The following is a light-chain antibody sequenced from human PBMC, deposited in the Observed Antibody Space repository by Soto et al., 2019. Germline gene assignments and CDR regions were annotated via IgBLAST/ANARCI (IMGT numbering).Light chain of an antibody. CDR2: WAS. J-gene: IGKJ4*01. CDR1: QSVLYSSNNKNY. V-gene: IGKV4-1*01. Sequence: IVMTPSPDSLAVSLGERATINCKSSQSVLYSSNNKNYLSWYQQKPGQPPQLLIYWASTRESGVPDRFSGSGPGTDFTLTISSLQAEDVAVYYCQQYYSTFLTFGGGTKVVIK. CDR3: QQYYSTFLT.